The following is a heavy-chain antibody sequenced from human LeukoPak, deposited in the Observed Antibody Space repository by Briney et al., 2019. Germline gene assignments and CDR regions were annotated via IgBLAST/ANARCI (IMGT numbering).Heavy chain of an antibody. Sequence: PGGSLRLSCAASGLTFSNYWMSWVRQAPGKGLEWVANIRQDGSEENYVGSVKGRFTISRDNAKNSLYLQMNSLRAEDTAVYYCAREMSWSGRDYWGQGTLVTVSS. V-gene: IGHV3-7*05. D-gene: IGHD3-10*01. J-gene: IGHJ4*02. CDR1: GLTFSNYW. CDR3: AREMSWSGRDY. CDR2: IRQDGSEE.